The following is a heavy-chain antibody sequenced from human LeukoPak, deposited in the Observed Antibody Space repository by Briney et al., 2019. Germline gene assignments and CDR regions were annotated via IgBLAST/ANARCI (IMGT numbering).Heavy chain of an antibody. J-gene: IGHJ6*04. D-gene: IGHD6-13*01. CDR1: GYSFTSYW. CDR2: IDPSDSYT. V-gene: IGHV5-10-1*01. Sequence: GESLRISRKGSGYSFTSYWLSLVRQMPGKGLEGVGRIDPSDSYTNYSPSFQAHVTISADKSISTAYLQWSSLKASDTAMYYCARHLYSSSWYPYYYYGMDVWGKGTTVTVSS. CDR3: ARHLYSSSWYPYYYYGMDV.